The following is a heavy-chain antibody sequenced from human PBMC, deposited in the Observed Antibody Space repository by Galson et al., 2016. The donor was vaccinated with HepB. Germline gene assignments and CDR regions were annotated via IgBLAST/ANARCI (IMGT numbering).Heavy chain of an antibody. V-gene: IGHV1-8*01. CDR3: ARLLGLRLVYHYYGMDV. D-gene: IGHD5-12*01. CDR1: GYTFTSYD. CDR2: MNPNSGNT. J-gene: IGHJ6*02. Sequence: SVKVSCKASGYTFTSYDISWVRQATGQGLEWMGWMNPNSGNTGYAQKFQGRVTMTRNTSISTAYMELSSLRSEDTAVYYCARLLGLRLVYHYYGMDVWGQGTTVTVSS.